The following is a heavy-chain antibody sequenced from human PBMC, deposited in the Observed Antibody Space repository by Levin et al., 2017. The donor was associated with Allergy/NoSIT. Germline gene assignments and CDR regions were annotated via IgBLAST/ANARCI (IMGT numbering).Heavy chain of an antibody. CDR3: ARARPYYFDY. CDR1: GFTVSSNY. D-gene: IGHD6-6*01. J-gene: IGHJ4*02. V-gene: IGHV3-53*01. Sequence: GESLKISCAASGFTVSSNYMSWVRQAPGKGLEWVSVIYSGGSTYYADSVKGRFTISRDNSKNTLYLQMNSLRAEDTAVYYCARARPYYFDYWGQGTLVTVSS. CDR2: IYSGGST.